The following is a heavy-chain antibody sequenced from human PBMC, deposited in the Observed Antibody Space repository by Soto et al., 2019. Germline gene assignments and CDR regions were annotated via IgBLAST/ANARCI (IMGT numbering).Heavy chain of an antibody. CDR1: GFTFISYA. J-gene: IGHJ6*02. Sequence: GGSLRLSCAASGFTFISYAMSWVRLAPGKGLEWVSGITGSGAITYYTDSVKGRFTISRDNSKNTLYLQMNSLRGDDTAVYYCAKVYGSGSRPYYYGMDVWGQGTTVTVSS. CDR3: AKVYGSGSRPYYYGMDV. D-gene: IGHD2-15*01. CDR2: ITGSGAIT. V-gene: IGHV3-23*01.